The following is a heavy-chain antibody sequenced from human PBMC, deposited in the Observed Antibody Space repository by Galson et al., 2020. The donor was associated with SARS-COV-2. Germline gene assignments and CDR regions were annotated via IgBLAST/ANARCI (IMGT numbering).Heavy chain of an antibody. V-gene: IGHV3-21*01. D-gene: IGHD5-18*01. CDR2: ISSSSSYI. CDR3: AREVYSYGCVY. J-gene: IGHJ4*02. CDR1: GSPFSSYS. Sequence: GEPLKISSAASGSPFSSYSMNWVRQAPGKGLEWVSSISSSSSYIYYADSVKGRFTIPRDNAKHSLYLQMHSVRADDSAVYYWAREVYSYGCVYWGQGTLVTGSS.